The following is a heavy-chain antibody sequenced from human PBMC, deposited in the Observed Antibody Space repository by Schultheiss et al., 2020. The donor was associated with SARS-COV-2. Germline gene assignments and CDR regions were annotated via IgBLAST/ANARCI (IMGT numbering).Heavy chain of an antibody. CDR3: AIGLSSPYYFDY. Sequence: SETLSLTCTVSGGSINTYYWSWIRQPPGKGLEWIGYIYYSGSTYYNPSLKSRVTISVDTSKNQFSLKLSSVTAADTAVYYCAIGLSSPYYFDYWGQGTLVTVSS. J-gene: IGHJ4*02. V-gene: IGHV4-59*06. CDR2: IYYSGST. D-gene: IGHD6-19*01. CDR1: GGSINTYY.